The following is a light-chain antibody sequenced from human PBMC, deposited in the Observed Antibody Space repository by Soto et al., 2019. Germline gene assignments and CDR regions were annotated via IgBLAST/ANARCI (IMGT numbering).Light chain of an antibody. CDR1: ESVTSSY. Sequence: EIVLTQSPGTLSLSPGERATLSCRASESVTSSYLAWYQHKPGQAPRLLIYGASSRATGIPDRFSGSGSETDFTLTISTLEPEDFAVYDCQQYGRSPRTFGQGTKVEIK. J-gene: IGKJ1*01. V-gene: IGKV3-20*01. CDR3: QQYGRSPRT. CDR2: GAS.